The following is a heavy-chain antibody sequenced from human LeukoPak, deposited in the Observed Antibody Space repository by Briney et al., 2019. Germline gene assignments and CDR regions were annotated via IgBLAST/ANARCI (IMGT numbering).Heavy chain of an antibody. V-gene: IGHV3-21*01. CDR3: ARDLGDYDNAFDI. CDR1: GFTFSSYS. D-gene: IGHD4-17*01. Sequence: PGGSLRLSCAASGFTFSSYSMNWVRQAPGKGLEWVSSISSSSSYIYYADSVKGRFTISRDSAKNSLYLQMNSLRAEDTAVYYCARDLGDYDNAFDIWGQGTMVTVSS. J-gene: IGHJ3*02. CDR2: ISSSSSYI.